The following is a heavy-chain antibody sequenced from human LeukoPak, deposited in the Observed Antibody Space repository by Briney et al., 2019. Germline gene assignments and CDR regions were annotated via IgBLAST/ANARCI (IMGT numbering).Heavy chain of an antibody. J-gene: IGHJ3*02. CDR1: EFSFNTYA. CDR2: ISGNGGTT. Sequence: GGSLRLSCAASEFSFNTYAMTWVRQAPAKGLEWVSVISGNGGTTNYADSVKGRFTISRDNSKNTLYLQMNSLRAEDTALYYCAREAWDAFDIWGQGTMVTVSS. V-gene: IGHV3-23*01. CDR3: AREAWDAFDI.